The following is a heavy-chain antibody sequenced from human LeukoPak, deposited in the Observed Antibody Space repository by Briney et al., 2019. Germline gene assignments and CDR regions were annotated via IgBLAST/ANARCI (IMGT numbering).Heavy chain of an antibody. D-gene: IGHD3-10*01. Sequence: SETLSLTCTVSGGSISSYYWSWIRQPPGKGLEWIGYIYYSGSTNYNPSLKSRVTISVDTSKNQFSLKLSSVTAADTAVYYCARGGIYGSGIYYNFEYWGQGILVTVSS. V-gene: IGHV4-59*01. CDR2: IYYSGST. J-gene: IGHJ4*02. CDR1: GGSISSYY. CDR3: ARGGIYGSGIYYNFEY.